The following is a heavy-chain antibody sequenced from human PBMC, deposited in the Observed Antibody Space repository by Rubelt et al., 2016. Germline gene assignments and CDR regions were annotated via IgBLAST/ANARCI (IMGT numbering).Heavy chain of an antibody. Sequence: QVQLVESGGGLVKPGGSLRLSCAASGFTFSDYYMSWIRQAPGKGLEWVSYISSSGSTIYYADSVKGRFTVSRDNAKNSLYLEMNSLRAEETAVYYCARARYSYGQYYYYGMDVWGQGTTVTVSS. CDR2: ISSSGSTI. CDR3: ARARYSYGQYYYYGMDV. V-gene: IGHV3-11*01. CDR1: GFTFSDYY. J-gene: IGHJ6*02. D-gene: IGHD5-18*01.